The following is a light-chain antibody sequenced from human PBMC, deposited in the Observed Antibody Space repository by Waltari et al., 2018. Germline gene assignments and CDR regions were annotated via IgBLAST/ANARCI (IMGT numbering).Light chain of an antibody. CDR1: SSDVGSYNL. V-gene: IGLV2-23*01. CDR2: EDS. Sequence: QSALTQPASVSGSPGQSITISCTGTSSDVGSYNLVSWYQQHPGKTPKLMIYEDSKRPSGVPNRFSGSKAGNTASLTISGLQAEDEANYYCCSYAGSSIWVFGGGTGLTVL. CDR3: CSYAGSSIWV. J-gene: IGLJ3*02.